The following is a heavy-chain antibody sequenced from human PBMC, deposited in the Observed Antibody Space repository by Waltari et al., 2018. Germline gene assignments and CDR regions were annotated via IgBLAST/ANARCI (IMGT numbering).Heavy chain of an antibody. J-gene: IGHJ4*02. CDR3: ARAPTSGPLRVFDY. CDR2: INPNSGGT. D-gene: IGHD6-19*01. CDR1: GYTFSGYY. Sequence: QVQVVQSGAEVKKPGASVKVSCKASGYTFSGYYIHWVRQAPGQGLEWVGWINPNSGGTNYAQKFQGRVSMTRDTSISTAYMELSSLRSDDAAVYYCARAPTSGPLRVFDYWGQGTLVTVSS. V-gene: IGHV1-2*02.